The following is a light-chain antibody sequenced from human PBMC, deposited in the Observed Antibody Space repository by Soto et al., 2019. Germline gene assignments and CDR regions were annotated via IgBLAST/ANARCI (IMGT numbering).Light chain of an antibody. Sequence: EIVMTQSPATLPVSPGERATLSCRASQSISSDVAWYQQKPGQAPRLLIYGESTTATGIPDRFSGSGSGTELTLTISSLQSEDFAVYNCQQYNKWPRTXGQGTKVEIK. J-gene: IGKJ2*01. V-gene: IGKV3-15*01. CDR1: QSISSD. CDR3: QQYNKWPRT. CDR2: GES.